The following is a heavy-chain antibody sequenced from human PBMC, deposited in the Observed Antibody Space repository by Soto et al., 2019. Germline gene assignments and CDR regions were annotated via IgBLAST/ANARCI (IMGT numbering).Heavy chain of an antibody. CDR1: GFAFSNNY. CDR2: IHSDGST. Sequence: EFMSLSSAASGFAFSNNYMSWVRQAPGKGLEWVAFIHSDGSTYYAGSVKGRFTVSRDNSKNTLYPQMNSLRAEDTAVYYCARDVGYCSSNSCSNWYFDLWGRGTLVTVPS. V-gene: IGHV3-53*01. CDR3: ARDVGYCSSNSCSNWYFDL. D-gene: IGHD2-2*01. J-gene: IGHJ2*01.